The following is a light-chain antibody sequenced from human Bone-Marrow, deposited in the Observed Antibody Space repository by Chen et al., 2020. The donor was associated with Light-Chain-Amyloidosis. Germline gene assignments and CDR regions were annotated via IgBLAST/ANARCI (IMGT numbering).Light chain of an antibody. V-gene: IGKV1-33*01. CDR3: QQYDDLPIA. Sequence: DIQMTQSPSSLSASVGDRVTITCQASEDIRIYLNWFQQKPGKAPNLLIYDASNLETGVPPRFSGSGSGTYFTLTISSLQPEEIGTYYWQQYDDLPIAFGQGTRLEIK. CDR1: EDIRIY. J-gene: IGKJ5*01. CDR2: DAS.